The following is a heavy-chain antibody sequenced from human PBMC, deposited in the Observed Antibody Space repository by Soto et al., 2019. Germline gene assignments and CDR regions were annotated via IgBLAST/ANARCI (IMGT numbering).Heavy chain of an antibody. CDR2: IDPSDSYT. CDR3: ARRHCSSTSCHHFDY. CDR1: GYSFTSYW. V-gene: IGHV5-10-1*01. J-gene: IGHJ4*02. D-gene: IGHD2-2*01. Sequence: PXESLKISCKGSGYSFTSYWNSWVRQMPGKGLEWMGRIDPSDSYTNYSPSFQGHVTISADKSISTAYLQWSSLKASDTAMYYCARRHCSSTSCHHFDYWGQGTLVTVSS.